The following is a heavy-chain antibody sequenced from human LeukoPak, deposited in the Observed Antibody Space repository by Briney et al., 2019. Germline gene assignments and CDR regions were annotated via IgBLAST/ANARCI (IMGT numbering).Heavy chain of an antibody. CDR1: EYSFPNYC. Sequence: GESLKISCKHSEYSFPNYCIGWVRQMPGKGLEWMGIIYPDDSDTRYSPSFQGQVTISADKSINTAYLQWSSLKASDTAIYYCARHGGRWLVQNYWYNWFDPWGQGTPVTVSS. CDR2: IYPDDSDT. V-gene: IGHV5-51*01. D-gene: IGHD6-19*01. CDR3: ARHGGRWLVQNYWYNWFDP. J-gene: IGHJ5*02.